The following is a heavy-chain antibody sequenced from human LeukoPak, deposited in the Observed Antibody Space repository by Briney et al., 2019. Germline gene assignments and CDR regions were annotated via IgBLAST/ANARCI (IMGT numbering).Heavy chain of an antibody. V-gene: IGHV1-69*05. CDR2: IIPIFGTA. Sequence: ASVKVSCKASGGTFSSYAISWVRQAPGQGLEWMGGIIPIFGTANYAQKFQGRVTITTDESTSTAYVELSSLRSEDTAVYYCARAQSIAAAGLFDYWGQGTLVTVSS. CDR1: GGTFSSYA. J-gene: IGHJ4*02. D-gene: IGHD6-13*01. CDR3: ARAQSIAAAGLFDY.